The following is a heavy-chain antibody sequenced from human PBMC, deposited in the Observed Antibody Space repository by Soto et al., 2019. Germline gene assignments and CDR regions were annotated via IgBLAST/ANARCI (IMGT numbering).Heavy chain of an antibody. Sequence: EVQLVESGGGLVKAGRSLRLSCAATEFSFGDYAMNWFRQAPGKGPEWVGFIRSNGYGGTTEYAASVKGRFSLSRDDSKSIAYLQMNSLKTEDSAVYYCSRDPATVTPWYSDLWGRGTLVTVSS. CDR1: EFSFGDYA. D-gene: IGHD4-17*01. CDR2: IRSNGYGGTT. CDR3: SRDPATVTPWYSDL. V-gene: IGHV3-49*05. J-gene: IGHJ2*01.